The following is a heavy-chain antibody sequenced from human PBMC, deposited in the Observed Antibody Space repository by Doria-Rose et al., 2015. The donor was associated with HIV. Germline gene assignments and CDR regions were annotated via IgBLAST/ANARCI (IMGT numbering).Heavy chain of an antibody. CDR2: IFSDDER. D-gene: IGHD6-13*01. CDR3: ARIKSSRWYHKYYFDF. Sequence: QVTLQESGPVLVKPTETLTLTCTVSGVSLSSPGMGVSWIRQPPGKALEWLANIFSDDERSYETSLKSRLTIYRGTSKSQLVLTMTDMDPVDTATYYCARIKSSRWYHKYYFDFWGQGPLVTVSA. V-gene: IGHV2-26*01. J-gene: IGHJ4*02. CDR1: GVSLSSPGMG.